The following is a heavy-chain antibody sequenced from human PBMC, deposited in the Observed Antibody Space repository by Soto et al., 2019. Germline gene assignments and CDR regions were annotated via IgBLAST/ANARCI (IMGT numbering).Heavy chain of an antibody. CDR2: INHSGST. J-gene: IGHJ6*02. CDR3: ARGLHYYGSGSYYEKNYYYYGMDV. D-gene: IGHD3-10*01. Sequence: SETLSLTCAVYGGSFSGYYWSWIRQPPGKGLEWIGEINHSGSTNYNPSLKSRVTISVDTSKNQFSPKLSSVTAADTAVYYCARGLHYYGSGSYYEKNYYYYGMDVWGQGTTVTVSS. V-gene: IGHV4-34*01. CDR1: GGSFSGYY.